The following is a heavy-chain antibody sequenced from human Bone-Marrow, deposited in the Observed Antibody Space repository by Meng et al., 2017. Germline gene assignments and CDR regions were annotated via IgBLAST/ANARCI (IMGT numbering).Heavy chain of an antibody. CDR3: ARWSPRDAFDI. V-gene: IGHV3-7*01. CDR1: GFIFKDYS. CDR2: MKQDGSDE. Sequence: GESLKISCAASGFIFKDYSMTWVRQAPGKGLEWVANMKQDGSDEYYVDSVKGRFTISRDNAKNSLYLQMNSLRAEDTAVYYCARWSPRDAFDIWGQGTMVTVSS. J-gene: IGHJ3*02.